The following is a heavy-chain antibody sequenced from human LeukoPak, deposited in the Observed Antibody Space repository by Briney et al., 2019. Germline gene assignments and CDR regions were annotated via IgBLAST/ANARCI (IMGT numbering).Heavy chain of an antibody. D-gene: IGHD3-3*01. V-gene: IGHV4-59*08. CDR3: ARRPLFGVVPWGMDV. J-gene: IGHJ6*02. Sequence: PSETLSHTCTVSGGSISSYYWSWIRQPPGKGLEWIGYIYYTGSTNYNPSLKSRVTISVDTSKNQFSLNLSSVTAADTAVYYCARRPLFGVVPWGMDVWGQGTTVTVSS. CDR1: GGSISSYY. CDR2: IYYTGST.